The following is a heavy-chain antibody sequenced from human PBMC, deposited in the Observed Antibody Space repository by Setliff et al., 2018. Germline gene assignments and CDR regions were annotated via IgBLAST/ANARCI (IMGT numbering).Heavy chain of an antibody. CDR1: GGSISSGGYY. Sequence: SETLSLTCTVSGGSISSGGYYWSWIRQPAGKGLEWIGRIYTSGSTNYNPSLKSRVTISVDTSKNQFSLKLSSVTAADTAVYYCARGALEYQLRPFDYWGQGTLVTVSS. V-gene: IGHV4-61*02. J-gene: IGHJ4*02. CDR2: IYTSGST. CDR3: ARGALEYQLRPFDY. D-gene: IGHD2-2*01.